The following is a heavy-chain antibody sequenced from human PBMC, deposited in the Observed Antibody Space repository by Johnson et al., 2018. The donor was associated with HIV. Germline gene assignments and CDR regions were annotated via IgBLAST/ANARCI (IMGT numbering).Heavy chain of an antibody. CDR2: IGTAGDT. Sequence: VQLVESGGGLVQPGGSLRLSCAASGFTFSSYDMHWVRQAPGKGLEWVSAIGTAGDTYYPGSLKGGFTISRENAKNYSYLQMNSLGAGDTAVYYCARGGIAARMDAFDIWGQGTMVTVSS. V-gene: IGHV3-13*01. J-gene: IGHJ3*02. CDR3: ARGGIAARMDAFDI. CDR1: GFTFSSYD. D-gene: IGHD6-6*01.